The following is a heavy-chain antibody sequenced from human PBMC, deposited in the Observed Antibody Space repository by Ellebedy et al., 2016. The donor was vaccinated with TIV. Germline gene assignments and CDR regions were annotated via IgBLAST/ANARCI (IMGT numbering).Heavy chain of an antibody. CDR1: GFTFSPYW. J-gene: IGHJ4*02. D-gene: IGHD6-13*01. V-gene: IGHV3-74*01. CDR3: ARDANIGASGKLWDY. Sequence: GESLKISXAASGFTFSPYWMHWVLQAPGKGLVWVSRIDHVGSGTRYADSVKGRFTISRDNAKNTVYLQMNSLRAEDTAVYYCARDANIGASGKLWDYWGQGTLVTVSS. CDR2: IDHVGSGT.